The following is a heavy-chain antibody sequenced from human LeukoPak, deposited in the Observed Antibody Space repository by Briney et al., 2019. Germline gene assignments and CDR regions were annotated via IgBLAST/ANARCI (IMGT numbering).Heavy chain of an antibody. CDR2: IYTSGNT. Sequence: SETLSLTCTVSGGSLSGYYWSWIRQPAGEGLEWIGRIYTSGNTFYNPSLKSRVTMSVDTSKNQFSLKLSSVTAADTAAYYCARGGVVVAATFDYWGQGTLVTVSS. V-gene: IGHV4-4*07. D-gene: IGHD2-15*01. CDR3: ARGGVVVAATFDY. J-gene: IGHJ4*02. CDR1: GGSLSGYY.